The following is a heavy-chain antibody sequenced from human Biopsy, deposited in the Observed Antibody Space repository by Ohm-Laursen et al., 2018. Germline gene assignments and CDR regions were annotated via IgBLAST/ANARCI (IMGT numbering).Heavy chain of an antibody. Sequence: GASVKVSCKASGGSFSDYGLSWVRQAPGRGLEWMGRVIPISNTANYAQNFQDRLTITADRSTNTAYMELNSLGSEDTAVYFCATLTEDYGASPDSWGQGTLVVVSS. V-gene: IGHV1-69*06. D-gene: IGHD4-17*01. J-gene: IGHJ4*02. CDR1: GGSFSDYG. CDR3: ATLTEDYGASPDS. CDR2: VIPISNTA.